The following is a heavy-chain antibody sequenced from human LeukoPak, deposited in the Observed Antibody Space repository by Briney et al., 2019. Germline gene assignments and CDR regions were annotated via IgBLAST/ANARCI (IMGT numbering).Heavy chain of an antibody. CDR2: ISYDASND. D-gene: IGHD1-14*01. Sequence: PGGSLRLSCAASGFTFRDYPMYWVRQAPGKGPEWVAVISYDASNDFYGDSVRGRFTISRDNARNTVYLQMDSLKTDDTAVYYCARSPGFPFGQMDVWGKGTMVIVSS. V-gene: IGHV3-30-3*01. J-gene: IGHJ6*04. CDR1: GFTFRDYP. CDR3: ARSPGFPFGQMDV.